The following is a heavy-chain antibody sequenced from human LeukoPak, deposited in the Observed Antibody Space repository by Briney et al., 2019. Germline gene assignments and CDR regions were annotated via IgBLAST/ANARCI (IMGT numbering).Heavy chain of an antibody. CDR2: IIPILGIA. CDR3: ARVPSNYYDSSGYYGGFDP. V-gene: IGHV1-69*02. J-gene: IGHJ5*02. CDR1: RGAFSSYT. Sequence: SVKVSCKASRGAFSSYTLSWVRQAPGQGLEWMGRIIPILGIANYAQKFQGRVTITADKSTSTAYMELSSLRSEDTAVYYCARVPSNYYDSSGYYGGFDPWGQGSLVTVSS. D-gene: IGHD3-22*01.